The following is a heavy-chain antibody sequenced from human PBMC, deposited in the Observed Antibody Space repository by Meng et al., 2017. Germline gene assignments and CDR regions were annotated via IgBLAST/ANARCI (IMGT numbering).Heavy chain of an antibody. J-gene: IGHJ2*01. V-gene: IGHV4-34*01. CDR1: GGSFSGYY. Sequence: QVQLQQWGGRLLKPSETLSLTCAVYGGSFSGYYWSWIRQPPGKGLEWIGEINHSGSTNYNPSLKSRVTISVDTSKNQFSLKLSSVTAADTAVYYCARGRSGTWPWYFDLWGRGTLVTVSS. D-gene: IGHD1-1*01. CDR2: INHSGST. CDR3: ARGRSGTWPWYFDL.